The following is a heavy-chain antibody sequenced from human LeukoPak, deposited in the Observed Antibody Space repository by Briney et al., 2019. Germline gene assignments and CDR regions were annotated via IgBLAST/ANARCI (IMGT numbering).Heavy chain of an antibody. CDR2: ISSSSSYI. Sequence: PGGSLRLSCATSGFTFSSYNMNWVRQAPGRGLEWVSSISSSSSYIYYADSVKGRFTISRDSAKNSLYLQMNSLRAADTAVYYCAKEGDWNDVTLMDVWGKGTTVTISS. V-gene: IGHV3-21*01. J-gene: IGHJ6*03. CDR3: AKEGDWNDVTLMDV. D-gene: IGHD1-1*01. CDR1: GFTFSSYN.